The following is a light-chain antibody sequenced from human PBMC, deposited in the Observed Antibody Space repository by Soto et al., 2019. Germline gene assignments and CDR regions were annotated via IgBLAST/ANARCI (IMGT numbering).Light chain of an antibody. CDR1: SSDVGGSKY. V-gene: IGLV2-8*01. J-gene: IGLJ1*01. Sequence: QSALTQPPSASGSPGQSVTISCTGTSSDVGGSKYVSWYQQHPGKAPKLIIYEVSERPSGVPDRFSGSKSGNTASLTVSGLQAEDEAHYYCCSYATTFYVFGSGTKLTVL. CDR2: EVS. CDR3: CSYATTFYV.